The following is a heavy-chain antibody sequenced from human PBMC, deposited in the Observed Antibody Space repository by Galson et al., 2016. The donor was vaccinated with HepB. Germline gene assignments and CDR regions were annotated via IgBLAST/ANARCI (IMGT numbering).Heavy chain of an antibody. CDR3: ASQEMATINFDY. J-gene: IGHJ4*02. V-gene: IGHV4-39*07. CDR2: MNHSGNT. Sequence: SETLSLTCTVSGGSVSSGSCCWSWIRQPPGKGLEWIGEMNHSGNTNYNPSLKRRVTISPDRSKNQFSLKLTSVTAADTAVYYCASQEMATINFDYWGQGTLVTVSS. D-gene: IGHD5-24*01. CDR1: GGSVSSGSCC.